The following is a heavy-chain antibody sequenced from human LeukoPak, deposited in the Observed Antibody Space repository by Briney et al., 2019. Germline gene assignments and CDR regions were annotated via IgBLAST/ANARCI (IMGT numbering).Heavy chain of an antibody. CDR3: ARHLSGDPYTYYFDY. D-gene: IGHD7-27*01. CDR1: GGSISSSSYY. J-gene: IGHJ4*02. CDR2: IYYSGST. V-gene: IGHV4-39*01. Sequence: SETPSLTCTVSGGSISSSSYYWGWIRQPPGKGLEWIGSIYYSGSTYYNPSLKSRVTISVDTSKNQFSLKLSSVTAADTAVYYCARHLSGDPYTYYFDYWGQGTLVTVSS.